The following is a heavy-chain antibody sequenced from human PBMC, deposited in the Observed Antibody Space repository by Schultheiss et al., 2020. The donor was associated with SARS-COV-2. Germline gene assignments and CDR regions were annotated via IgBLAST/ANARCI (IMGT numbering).Heavy chain of an antibody. CDR3: ARNVMVRGFGWFDP. Sequence: SQTLSFTCTVSGGSISSGGYYWSWIRHHPGKGLEWIGYIYYSGSTYYNPSLKSLVTISVDTSKNQFSLKLSSVTAADTAVYYCARNVMVRGFGWFDPWGQGTLVTVSS. CDR2: IYYSGST. CDR1: GGSISSGGYY. J-gene: IGHJ5*02. V-gene: IGHV4-31*01. D-gene: IGHD3-10*01.